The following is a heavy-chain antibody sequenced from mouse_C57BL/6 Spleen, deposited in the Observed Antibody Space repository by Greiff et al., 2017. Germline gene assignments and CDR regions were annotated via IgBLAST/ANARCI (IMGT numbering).Heavy chain of an antibody. V-gene: IGHV1-18*01. CDR2: INPNNGGT. J-gene: IGHJ2*01. D-gene: IGHD1-1*01. CDR3: ARKGIRTTVYYFDY. CDR1: GYTFTDYN. Sequence: VQLKQSGPELVKPGASVKIPCKASGYTFTDYNMDWVKQSHGKSLEWIGDINPNNGGTIYNQKFKGKATLTVDKSSSTAYMELRSLTSEDTAVYYCARKGIRTTVYYFDYWGQGTTLTVSS.